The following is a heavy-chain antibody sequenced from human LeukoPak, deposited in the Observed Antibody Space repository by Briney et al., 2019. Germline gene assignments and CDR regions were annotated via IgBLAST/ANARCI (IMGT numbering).Heavy chain of an antibody. CDR2: INPNSGGT. J-gene: IGHJ6*03. V-gene: IGHV1-2*02. CDR3: AIFPYYYDSSGPYYYYYYMDV. Sequence: ASVKVSCKASGYTFTGYYMHWVRPAPGQGLEWMGWINPNSGGTNYAQKFQGRVTITRDTSISTAYMELSRLRSDDTAVYYCAIFPYYYDSSGPYYYYYYMDVWGKGTTVTVSS. CDR1: GYTFTGYY. D-gene: IGHD3-22*01.